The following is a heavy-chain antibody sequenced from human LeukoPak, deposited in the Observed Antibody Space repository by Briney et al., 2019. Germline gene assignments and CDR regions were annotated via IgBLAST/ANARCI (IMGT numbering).Heavy chain of an antibody. V-gene: IGHV1-18*01. Sequence: VKVSCKASGYAFSSYGFSWVRQAPGQGLEWMGWISSYDGNTKSVEKLQGRVTMTTDTSTSTAYMELRSLRSDDTAVYYCARDGGARSSSWYSGFRSMDVWGQGTTVTVSS. CDR2: ISSYDGNT. CDR1: GYAFSSYG. J-gene: IGHJ6*02. CDR3: ARDGGARSSSWYSGFRSMDV. D-gene: IGHD6-13*01.